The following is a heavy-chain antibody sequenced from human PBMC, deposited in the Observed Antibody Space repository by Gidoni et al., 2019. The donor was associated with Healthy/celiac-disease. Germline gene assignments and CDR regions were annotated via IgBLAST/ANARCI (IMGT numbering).Heavy chain of an antibody. Sequence: EVQLLESGGGLVQPGGSLGLSCAASGFPFSSYAMSWVRQAPGKGLVWVSAISGSGGSTYYADSVKCRFTISRDNSKNTLYLQMNSLRAEDTAVYYCAKSHSEATDFDYWGQGTLVTVSS. CDR2: ISGSGGST. CDR3: AKSHSEATDFDY. D-gene: IGHD4-4*01. CDR1: GFPFSSYA. J-gene: IGHJ4*02. V-gene: IGHV3-23*01.